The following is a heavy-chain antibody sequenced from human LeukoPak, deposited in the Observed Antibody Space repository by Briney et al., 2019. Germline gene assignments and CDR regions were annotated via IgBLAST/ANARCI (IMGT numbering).Heavy chain of an antibody. CDR3: SRDATGDH. Sequence: SGRSLRLSCAVSGFTFSDHYMDWVRQAPGKGLEWVGRSRNRAKSYTTDYAASVKGRFTISRDDSKSTLYPQMNSLETEDTAVYYCSRDATGDHWGQGTLVSVSS. J-gene: IGHJ4*02. V-gene: IGHV3-72*01. CDR1: GFTFSDHY. CDR2: SRNRAKSYTT.